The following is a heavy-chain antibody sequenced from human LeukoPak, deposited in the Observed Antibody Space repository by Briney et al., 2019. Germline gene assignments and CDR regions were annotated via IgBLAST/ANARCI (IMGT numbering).Heavy chain of an antibody. V-gene: IGHV3-53*01. CDR2: IYSGGGT. D-gene: IGHD3-22*01. J-gene: IGHJ4*02. CDR1: EFTVSSNY. Sequence: GGSLRLSCAASEFTVSSNYMSWVRQAPGKGLEWVSTIYSGGGTYYADSVEGRFTISRDNSRNTLYLQMNSLRAEDTAVYYCARDRDYYDSSGYHYWGQGTLVTVSS. CDR3: ARDRDYYDSSGYHY.